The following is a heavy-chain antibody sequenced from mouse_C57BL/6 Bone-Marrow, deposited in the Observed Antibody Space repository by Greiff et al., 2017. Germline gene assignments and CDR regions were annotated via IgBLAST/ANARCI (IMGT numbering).Heavy chain of an antibody. CDR2: IDPSDSYT. CDR3: ARWEANWDFHWYFDV. CDR1: GYTFTSYW. D-gene: IGHD4-1*01. J-gene: IGHJ1*03. Sequence: VQLQQPGAELVMPGASVKLSCKASGYTFTSYWMHWVKQRPGQGLEWIGEIDPSDSYTNYNQKFKGKFTLTVDKSSSAAYMQLSSLPSEDSAVYYCARWEANWDFHWYFDVWGTGTTVTVSS. V-gene: IGHV1-69*01.